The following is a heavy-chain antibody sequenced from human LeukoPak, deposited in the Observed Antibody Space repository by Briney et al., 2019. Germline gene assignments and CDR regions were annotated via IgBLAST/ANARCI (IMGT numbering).Heavy chain of an antibody. V-gene: IGHV1-2*02. CDR1: GYTFTGYD. J-gene: IGHJ4*02. Sequence: ASVKVSCKASGYTFTGYDMHWVRQAPGQGLEWMGWINPNSGGTNYAQKFQGRVTMTRDTSISTAYMELSRLRSDDTAVYYCARAAIASLLAGYWGQGTLVTVSS. CDR2: INPNSGGT. D-gene: IGHD2-15*01. CDR3: ARAAIASLLAGY.